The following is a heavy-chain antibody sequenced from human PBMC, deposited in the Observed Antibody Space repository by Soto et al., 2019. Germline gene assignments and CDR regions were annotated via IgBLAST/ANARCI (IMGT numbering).Heavy chain of an antibody. CDR1: GGSISSYY. CDR2: IYYSGST. V-gene: IGHV4-59*01. D-gene: IGHD3-10*01. Sequence: SETLSLTCTVSGGSISSYYWNWIRQPPGKGLEWIGYIYYSGSTNYNPSLKSRVTISVDTSKNQFSLKLSSVTAADTAVYYCARGAPYFFDYWGQGTLVTVSS. CDR3: ARGAPYFFDY. J-gene: IGHJ4*02.